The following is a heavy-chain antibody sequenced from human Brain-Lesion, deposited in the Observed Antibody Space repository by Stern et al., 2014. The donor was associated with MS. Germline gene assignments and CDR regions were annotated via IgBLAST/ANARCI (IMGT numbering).Heavy chain of an antibody. J-gene: IGHJ5*01. CDR1: GFTFSNYW. CDR2: VNNDGRRT. CDR3: ARGERWFDS. D-gene: IGHD3-10*01. Sequence: EVQLVESGGGLVQPGGSLRLSCAASGFTFSNYWMHWVRPAPGQGLVWVSRVNNDGRRTSYADSVKGRFTMSRDNAKNTLYLQMNSLRVEDTAIYYCARGERWFDSWGQGTLVTVSS. V-gene: IGHV3-74*02.